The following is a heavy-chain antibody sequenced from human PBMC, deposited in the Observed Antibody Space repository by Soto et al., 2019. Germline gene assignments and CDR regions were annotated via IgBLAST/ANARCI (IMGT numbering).Heavy chain of an antibody. D-gene: IGHD2-15*01. CDR1: GGTFSSYA. Sequence: SVKVSCKASGGTFSSYAIGWVRQAPGQGLEWMGGIIPIFGTANYAQKFQGRVTITADKSTSTAYMELSSLRSEDTAVYYCAREQRYCSGGSCSDAFDIWGQGTMVTVSS. V-gene: IGHV1-69*06. CDR3: AREQRYCSGGSCSDAFDI. J-gene: IGHJ3*02. CDR2: IIPIFGTA.